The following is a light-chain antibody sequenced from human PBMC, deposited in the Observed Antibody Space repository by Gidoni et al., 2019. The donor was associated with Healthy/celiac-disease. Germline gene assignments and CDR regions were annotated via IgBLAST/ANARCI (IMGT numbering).Light chain of an antibody. CDR1: QSVLYSSNNNNY. Sequence: DIVLTQSPDSLAVSLGERATINCKSSQSVLYSSNNNNYLAWYQQKPGQPPKLLIYWASTREAGVPDRFSGSGSGTDFTLTIISLQAEDVAVYYCQQYYSTPPTFGGGTKVEIK. CDR3: QQYYSTPPT. J-gene: IGKJ4*01. CDR2: WAS. V-gene: IGKV4-1*01.